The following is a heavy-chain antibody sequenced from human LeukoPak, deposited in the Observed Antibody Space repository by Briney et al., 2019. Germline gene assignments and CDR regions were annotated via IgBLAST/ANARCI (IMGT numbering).Heavy chain of an antibody. CDR2: MNPNSGNT. V-gene: IGHV1-8*02. J-gene: IGHJ4*02. CDR3: ARGVVVLLGDYFDY. CDR1: GYTFTNYD. D-gene: IGHD2-2*01. Sequence: ASVKVSCKASGYTFTNYDINWVRQATGQGLEWMGWMNPNSGNTGYAQKLQGRVTMTTDTSTSTAYMELRSLRSDDTAVYYCARGVVVLLGDYFDYWGQGTLVTVSS.